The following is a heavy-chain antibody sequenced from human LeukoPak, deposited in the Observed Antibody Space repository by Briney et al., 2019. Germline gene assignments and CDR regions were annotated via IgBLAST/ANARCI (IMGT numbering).Heavy chain of an antibody. CDR2: INHSGNT. CDR1: GGSFSGYY. D-gene: IGHD5-12*01. J-gene: IGHJ5*02. V-gene: IGHV4-34*01. Sequence: SETLSLTCAVYGGSFSGYYWSWIRQPPGKGLEWIGEINHSGNTNSNPSLKSRVTISVDTSKNQFSLKLSSVTAADTAVYYCARGPLTSGYDYLVGWFDPWGQGTLVTVSS. CDR3: ARGPLTSGYDYLVGWFDP.